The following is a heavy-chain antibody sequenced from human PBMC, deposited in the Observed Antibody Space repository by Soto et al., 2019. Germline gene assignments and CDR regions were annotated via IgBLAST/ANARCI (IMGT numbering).Heavy chain of an antibody. J-gene: IGHJ4*01. Sequence: PSETLSLTCTVSGGSISRDDYYWSWIRQHPGKGLEWIGYISSHGKTYSNPSLKSRITISMDTSNNQLSLKLRSVTAADTAVYYCARHDGFSSGWIFDYWGHGTLVTVSS. V-gene: IGHV4-30-4*08. D-gene: IGHD6-19*01. CDR1: GGSISRDDYY. CDR2: ISSHGKT. CDR3: ARHDGFSSGWIFDY.